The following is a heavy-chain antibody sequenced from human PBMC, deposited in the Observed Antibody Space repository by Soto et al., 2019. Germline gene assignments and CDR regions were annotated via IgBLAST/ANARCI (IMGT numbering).Heavy chain of an antibody. Sequence: PPETLSLTCTFSCYSIISGYYWTWIRQPPGKGLEWIGSMYHSGSTFYNPSLRSRVTISLDTSKNQFSLKLSSVTASDTAVYYCARDTSGYYWFDPWGPGTLVTVSS. CDR3: ARDTSGYYWFDP. V-gene: IGHV4-38-2*02. CDR2: MYHSGST. J-gene: IGHJ5*02. CDR1: CYSIISGYY. D-gene: IGHD5-12*01.